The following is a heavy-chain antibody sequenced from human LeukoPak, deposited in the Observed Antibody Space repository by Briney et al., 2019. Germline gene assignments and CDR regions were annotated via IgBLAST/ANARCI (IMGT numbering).Heavy chain of an antibody. CDR3: ARDNDYGDYVKRGYDY. V-gene: IGHV1-69*04. CDR2: IIPILGIA. CDR1: GGTFSTYT. J-gene: IGHJ4*02. Sequence: SVKVSCKASGGTFSTYTISWVRQAPGQGLEWMGRIIPILGIANYAQKFQGRVTITADKSTSTAYMELSSLRSDDTAVYYCARDNDYGDYVKRGYDYWGQGTLVTVSS. D-gene: IGHD4-17*01.